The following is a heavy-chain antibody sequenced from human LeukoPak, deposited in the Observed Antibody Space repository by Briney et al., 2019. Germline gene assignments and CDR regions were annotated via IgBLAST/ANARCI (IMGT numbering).Heavy chain of an antibody. V-gene: IGHV3-30*18. CDR3: AKDHPSSTMVRGLPLYYYYGIDV. D-gene: IGHD3-10*01. J-gene: IGHJ6*02. CDR2: ISYDGDYK. Sequence: GGSLRLSCAASGFTFSNLGIHSVRQAPGKGLEWVADISYDGDYKYYADSVKGRFNISRDNSNNTLYLQMNSLRPEDTAVYYCAKDHPSSTMVRGLPLYYYYGIDVWGQGTTVAVSS. CDR1: GFTFSNLG.